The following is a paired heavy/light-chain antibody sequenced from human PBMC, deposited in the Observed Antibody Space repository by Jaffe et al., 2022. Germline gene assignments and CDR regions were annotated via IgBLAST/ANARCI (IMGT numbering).Light chain of an antibody. CDR3: MQALQTPT. CDR2: LGS. Sequence: DIVMTQSPLSLPVTPGEPASISCRSSQSLLHSNGYNYLDWYLQKPGQSPQLLIYLGSNRASGVPDRFSGSASGTDFTLKISRVEAEDVGVYYCMQALQTPTFGQGTRLEI. J-gene: IGKJ5*01. CDR1: QSLLHSNGYNY. V-gene: IGKV2-28*01.
Heavy chain of an antibody. J-gene: IGHJ4*02. CDR3: ARGAHTGTRPYFFDS. CDR2: ISGSSSTV. CDR1: GFTFSSYS. V-gene: IGHV3-48*01. Sequence: EVQLVESGGGLLQPGGSLRLSCAASGFTFSSYSFNWVRQAPGGGLEWISYISGSSSTVYYADSMKGRLTISRDNAKNSLFLQMNGLRAEDTAVYYCARGAHTGTRPYFFDSWGRGTLVTVSS. D-gene: IGHD4-17*01.